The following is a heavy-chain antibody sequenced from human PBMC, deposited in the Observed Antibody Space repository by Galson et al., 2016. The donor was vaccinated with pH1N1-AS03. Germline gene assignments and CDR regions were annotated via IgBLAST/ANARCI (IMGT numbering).Heavy chain of an antibody. D-gene: IGHD1-1*01. Sequence: LSLTCTVSGGSISSYYWSWIRQPPGKGLEWIGYIYYSGSTNYNPSLKSRVTISVDTSKNQFSLKLSSVTAADPAVYYCARTGSRGNDPFYYDYGMDVWGQGTTVTVSS. V-gene: IGHV4-59*01. J-gene: IGHJ6*02. CDR3: ARTGSRGNDPFYYDYGMDV. CDR2: IYYSGST. CDR1: GGSISSYY.